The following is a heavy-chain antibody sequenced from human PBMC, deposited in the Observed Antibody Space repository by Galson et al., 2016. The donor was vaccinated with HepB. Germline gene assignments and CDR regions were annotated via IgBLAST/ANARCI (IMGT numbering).Heavy chain of an antibody. Sequence: SLRLSCAASGFSFSTYAMHWVRQAPGKDLQWVAVIWYDGSNKYYADSVKGRFTISRDNSKNTLYLQMNSLRADDTAVYYCARDSRLVFPAYYFDYWGQGTRVTVSS. J-gene: IGHJ4*02. V-gene: IGHV3-33*01. CDR1: GFSFSTYA. CDR3: ARDSRLVFPAYYFDY. CDR2: IWYDGSNK. D-gene: IGHD2-8*01.